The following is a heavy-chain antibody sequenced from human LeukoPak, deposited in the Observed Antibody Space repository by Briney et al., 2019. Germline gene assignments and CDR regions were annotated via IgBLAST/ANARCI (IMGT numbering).Heavy chain of an antibody. CDR1: GGSISSSSYY. J-gene: IGHJ6*03. V-gene: IGHV4-39*07. D-gene: IGHD3-10*01. Sequence: SETLSLTCTVSGGSISSSSYYWGWIRQPPGKGLEWIGSIYYSGSTYYNPSLKSRVTISVDTSTNQFSLKLSSVTAAHTAVYSCAREGYYYGSGSYYEAPYYYYYMDVWRKGTTVTISS. CDR2: IYYSGST. CDR3: AREGYYYGSGSYYEAPYYYYYMDV.